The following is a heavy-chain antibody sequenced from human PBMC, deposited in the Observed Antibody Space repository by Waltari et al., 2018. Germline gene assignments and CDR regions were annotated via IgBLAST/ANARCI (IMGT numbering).Heavy chain of an antibody. CDR1: GFTFTSYA. Sequence: EVQVVESGGGLVQPGGSLRLSCAASGFTFTSYALNWVRQTPGKGLEWVSAINERGSSTYYADSVKGRFTISRDNSKNTVYLQMNSLRAEDTALYYCAKGLYYYTTSGEWKAEYLQHWGQGTLVTVSS. CDR3: AKGLYYYTTSGEWKAEYLQH. D-gene: IGHD3-10*01. V-gene: IGHV3-23*04. J-gene: IGHJ1*01. CDR2: INERGSST.